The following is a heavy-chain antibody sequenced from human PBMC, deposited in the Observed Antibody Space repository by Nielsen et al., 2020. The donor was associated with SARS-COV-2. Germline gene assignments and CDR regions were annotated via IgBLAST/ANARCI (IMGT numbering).Heavy chain of an antibody. CDR2: ISYDGSNK. CDR1: GFTFSSYA. CDR3: ARSYYYDSSGYLDY. D-gene: IGHD3-22*01. J-gene: IGHJ4*02. V-gene: IGHV3-30*04. Sequence: GGSLRLSCAASGFTFSSYAMHWVRQAPGKGLEWVAVISYDGSNKYYADSVKGRFTISRDNSKNTLYLQMNSLRAEDTAVYYCARSYYYDSSGYLDYWGQGTRVTVS.